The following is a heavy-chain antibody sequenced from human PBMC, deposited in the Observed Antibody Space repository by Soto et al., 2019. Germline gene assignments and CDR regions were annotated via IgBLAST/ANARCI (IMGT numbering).Heavy chain of an antibody. CDR1: GFTFSSYG. V-gene: IGHV3-33*01. D-gene: IGHD6-19*01. J-gene: IGHJ4*02. Sequence: QVQLVESGGGVVQPGRSLRLSCAASGFTFSSYGMHWVRQAPGKGLEWVAVIWYDGSNKYYADSVKGRFTISRDNSENTLYLQMNSLRAEDTAVYYCARDRSGAVAGSDYWGQGTLVTVSS. CDR2: IWYDGSNK. CDR3: ARDRSGAVAGSDY.